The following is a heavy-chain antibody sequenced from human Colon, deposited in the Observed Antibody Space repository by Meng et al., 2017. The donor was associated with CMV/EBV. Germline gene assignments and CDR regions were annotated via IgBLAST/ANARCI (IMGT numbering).Heavy chain of an antibody. V-gene: IGHV5-51*01. J-gene: IGHJ6*02. CDR3: ARLRAAAGGMDV. Sequence: SCQGSGYKFPTWWIGWVRQTPGKGLEWMGSIYPGDSDTRYSPSFQGQVTISADKSISTADLQWSSLKASDTAIDYCARLRAAAGGMDVWGQGTTVTVSS. D-gene: IGHD6-13*01. CDR2: IYPGDSDT. CDR1: GYKFPTWW.